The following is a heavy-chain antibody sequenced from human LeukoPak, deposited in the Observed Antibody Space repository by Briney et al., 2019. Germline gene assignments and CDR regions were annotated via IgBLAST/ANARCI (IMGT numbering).Heavy chain of an antibody. V-gene: IGHV3-11*04. J-gene: IGHJ6*04. Sequence: GWSLRLSCAASGFTFSDHYMNWFRQAPGKGLEWCSYITIIASTIYYADSVKGGFTISRDKDKNSLYLQMNSLRAEDTAVYYCAELGITMIGGVWGKGTTVTISS. D-gene: IGHD3-10*02. CDR1: GFTFSDHY. CDR2: ITIIASTI. CDR3: AELGITMIGGV.